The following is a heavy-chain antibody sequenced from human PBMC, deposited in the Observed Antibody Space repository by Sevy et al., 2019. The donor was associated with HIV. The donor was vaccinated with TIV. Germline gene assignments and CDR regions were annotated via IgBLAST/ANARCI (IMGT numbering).Heavy chain of an antibody. CDR2: IQYDGRNT. CDR1: GFTFSYSG. CDR3: AKNTAAVGTGGFDY. V-gene: IGHV3-30*02. Sequence: GGSLRLSCTTSGFTFSYSGMHWVRQAPGKGLEWVTFIQYDGRNTHYADSVKGRFTISRDNSKNTLYLQMNSLGGDDTAVYYCAKNTAAVGTGGFDYWGQGALVTVSS. J-gene: IGHJ4*02. D-gene: IGHD6-13*01.